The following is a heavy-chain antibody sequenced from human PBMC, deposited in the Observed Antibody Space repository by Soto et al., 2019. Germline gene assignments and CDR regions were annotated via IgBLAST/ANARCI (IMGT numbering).Heavy chain of an antibody. D-gene: IGHD4-17*01. CDR1: EFTFANAW. CDR2: IKSKADGGTT. CDR3: TSLYYGP. V-gene: IGHV3-15*01. Sequence: EVQLVESGGDLVKPGGSLRLSCAASEFTFANAWISWVRQAPGKGLEWVGRIKSKADGGTTDYAAPVKGRFTISRDESQNTLYLQMNSLKTEDTAVYYCTSLYYGPWGQGTLVTVSS. J-gene: IGHJ5*02.